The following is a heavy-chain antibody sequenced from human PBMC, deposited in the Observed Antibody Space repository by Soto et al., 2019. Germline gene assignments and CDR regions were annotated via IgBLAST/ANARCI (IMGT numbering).Heavy chain of an antibody. Sequence: PGGSLRLSCAASGFIFSSCAMTWVRQAPGKGLEWVSTISGGGVTIYYADSVKGRFTISRDNAKNSLYLQMNSLRAEDTAVYYCAKYYYDSSGYYYANDYWGQGTLVTVSS. CDR3: AKYYYDSSGYYYANDY. D-gene: IGHD3-22*01. CDR1: GFIFSSCA. V-gene: IGHV3-21*01. CDR2: ISGGGVTI. J-gene: IGHJ4*02.